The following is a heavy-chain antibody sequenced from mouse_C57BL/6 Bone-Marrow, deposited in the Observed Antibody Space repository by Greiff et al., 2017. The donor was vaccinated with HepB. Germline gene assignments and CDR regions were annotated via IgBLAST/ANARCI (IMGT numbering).Heavy chain of an antibody. CDR2: ISSGGSYT. J-gene: IGHJ4*01. D-gene: IGHD1-1*02. Sequence: VQGVESGGDLVKPGGSLKLSCAASGFTFSSYGMSWVRQTPDKRLEWVATISSGGSYTYYPDSVKGRFTISRDNAKNTLYLQMSSLKSEDTAMYYCARHEVVYAMDYWGQGTSVTVSS. CDR1: GFTFSSYG. V-gene: IGHV5-6*01. CDR3: ARHEVVYAMDY.